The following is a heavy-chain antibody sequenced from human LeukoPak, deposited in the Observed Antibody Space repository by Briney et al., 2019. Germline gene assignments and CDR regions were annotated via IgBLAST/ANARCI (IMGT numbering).Heavy chain of an antibody. CDR3: ATLGEYYDSSGYYYN. V-gene: IGHV4-34*01. Sequence: PSETLSLTCAVYGGSFSGYYWSWIRQPPGKGLEWIGEIHHSGSTNYNPSLKSRVTISVDTSKNQFSLKLSSVTAADTAVYYCATLGEYYDSSGYYYNWGQGTLVTGSS. J-gene: IGHJ4*02. CDR1: GGSFSGYY. CDR2: IHHSGST. D-gene: IGHD3-22*01.